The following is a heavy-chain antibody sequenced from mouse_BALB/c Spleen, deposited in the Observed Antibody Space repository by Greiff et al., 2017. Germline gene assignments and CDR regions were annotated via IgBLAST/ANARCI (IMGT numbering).Heavy chain of an antibody. V-gene: IGHV5-4*02. CDR1: GFTFSDYY. D-gene: IGHD2-4*01. CDR3: ARGEGSTMITWFAY. J-gene: IGHJ3*01. CDR2: ISDGGSYT. Sequence: EVQGVESGGGLVKPGGSLKLSCAASGFTFSDYYMYWVRQTPEKRLEWVATISDGGSYTYYPDSVKGRFTISRDNAKNNLYLQMSSLKSEDTAMYYCARGEGSTMITWFAYWGQGTLVTVSA.